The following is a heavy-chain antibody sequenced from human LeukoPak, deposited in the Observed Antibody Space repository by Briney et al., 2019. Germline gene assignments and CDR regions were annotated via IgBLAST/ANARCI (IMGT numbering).Heavy chain of an antibody. Sequence: GSLRLSSAPSRFTFYDYGMSSGRHTPRKGVYRGAGISWRGGSTGYADSVKGRFTISRDNGKNALFLLMTSLRAEGTDLYYCAAGVRGYVSGDYWGQGTLVSVSS. V-gene: IGHV3-20*03. CDR3: AAGVRGYVSGDY. J-gene: IGHJ4*02. CDR2: ISWRGGST. CDR1: RFTFYDYG. D-gene: IGHD3-22*01.